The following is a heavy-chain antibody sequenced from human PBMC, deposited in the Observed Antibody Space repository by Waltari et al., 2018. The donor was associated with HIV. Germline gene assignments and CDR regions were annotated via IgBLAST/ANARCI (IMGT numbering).Heavy chain of an antibody. CDR2: ISYDGGTK. J-gene: IGHJ4*02. Sequence: QVHLVESGGGVVQPGRSLRLSCATSGFTFSSYGMHWVRQAPGKGREWIAVISYDGGTKYYADSVKGRFIISRDNSRNTLYLQLSTLRPEDTALYFCVKAKVVSAYYYSLEYWGQGTLVTVSS. CDR1: GFTFSSYG. CDR3: VKAKVVSAYYYSLEY. D-gene: IGHD3-22*01. V-gene: IGHV3-30*18.